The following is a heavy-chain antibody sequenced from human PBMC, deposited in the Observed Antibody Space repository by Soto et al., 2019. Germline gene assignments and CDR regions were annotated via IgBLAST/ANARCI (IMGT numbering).Heavy chain of an antibody. D-gene: IGHD5-12*01. CDR2: IWYDGSNK. CDR3: ARDSGYDVVLGY. Sequence: QVQLVESGGGVVQPGRSLRLSCAASGFTFSSYGMHGVRQAPGKGLEWVAVIWYDGSNKYYADSVKGRFTISRDNSKNTLYLQMNSLRAEDTAVYYCARDSGYDVVLGYWGQGTLVTVAS. V-gene: IGHV3-33*01. J-gene: IGHJ4*02. CDR1: GFTFSSYG.